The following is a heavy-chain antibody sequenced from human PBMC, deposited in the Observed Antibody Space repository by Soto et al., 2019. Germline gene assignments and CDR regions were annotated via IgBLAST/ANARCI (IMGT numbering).Heavy chain of an antibody. CDR3: ARDDDFWSGYYPSYYYYGMDV. V-gene: IGHV3-11*06. J-gene: IGHJ6*02. D-gene: IGHD3-3*01. CDR2: ISGTSSYT. CDR1: GFSFSDYY. Sequence: GSLRLSCAASGFSFSDYYMSWIRQAPGKGLEWVSYISGTSSYTNYADSVRGRFTISRDNAKNSLYLQMDSLKAEDTAVYYCARDDDFWSGYYPSYYYYGMDVWGQGTTVTVSS.